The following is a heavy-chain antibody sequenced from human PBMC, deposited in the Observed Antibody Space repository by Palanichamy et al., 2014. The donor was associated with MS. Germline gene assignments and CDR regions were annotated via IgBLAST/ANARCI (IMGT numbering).Heavy chain of an antibody. Sequence: QAQLVQSGGEVKKPGASLKVSCKASGYIFNKYGISWVRQAPGQGLEWMAWISTYNGDTNYAQKLQGRVTMTTDTSTSTAYMELRSLRSDDTAVYYCARDGFCSSDNCYGVYYYGLDAWGQGTTVTVSS. D-gene: IGHD2-2*03. CDR3: ARDGFCSSDNCYGVYYYGLDA. CDR2: ISTYNGDT. J-gene: IGHJ6*02. V-gene: IGHV1-18*01. CDR1: GYIFNKYG.